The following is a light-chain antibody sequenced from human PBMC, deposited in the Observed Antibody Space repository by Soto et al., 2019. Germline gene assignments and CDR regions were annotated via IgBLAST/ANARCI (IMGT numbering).Light chain of an antibody. Sequence: VIWMTQSPSFLSASTGDRVTITCRISQDISSYLAWYQQKPGRAPQLLMFAAANLETGVPTRFSGSGSGTDFTLTISDVQPEDFALYYCHQRQSWPRTFGQGTKVDIK. V-gene: IGKV1D-8*03. J-gene: IGKJ1*01. CDR2: AAA. CDR1: QDISSY. CDR3: HQRQSWPRT.